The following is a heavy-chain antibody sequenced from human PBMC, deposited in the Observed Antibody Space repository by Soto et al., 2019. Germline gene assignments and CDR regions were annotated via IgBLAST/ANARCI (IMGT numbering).Heavy chain of an antibody. J-gene: IGHJ4*02. CDR2: IYYSGST. D-gene: IGHD3-16*01. Sequence: SETLSLTCTVSGGSISSYYWSWIRQPPGKGLEWIGYIYYSGSTNYNPSLKSRVTISVDTSKNQFSLKLSSVTAADTAVYYCARDRFYFDYWGQGTLVTVSS. CDR3: ARDRFYFDY. V-gene: IGHV4-59*01. CDR1: GGSISSYY.